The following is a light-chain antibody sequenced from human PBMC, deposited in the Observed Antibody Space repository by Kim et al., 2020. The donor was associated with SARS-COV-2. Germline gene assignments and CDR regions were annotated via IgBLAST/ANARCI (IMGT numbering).Light chain of an antibody. CDR2: LGS. CDR3: TKGTHWAYP. Sequence: DIVMTQSPLSLPVTPGEPASISCRSSQSLLHSNGYNYLDWYLQKPGQSPQLLIYLGSNRASGVPDRFSGSGSGTDFTLKISSVEAEDVGVYYCTKGTHWAYPLRQGTKLE. V-gene: IGKV2-28*01. J-gene: IGKJ2*01. CDR1: QSLLHSNGYNY.